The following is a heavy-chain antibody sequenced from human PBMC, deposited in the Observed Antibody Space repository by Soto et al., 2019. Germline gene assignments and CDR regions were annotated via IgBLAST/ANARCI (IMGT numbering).Heavy chain of an antibody. CDR3: AKVGELAVGGFDY. J-gene: IGHJ4*02. D-gene: IGHD2-15*01. CDR1: GFTFSSYA. V-gene: IGHV3-23*01. Sequence: EVQLLESGGGLVQPGGSLRLSCAASGFTFSSYAMSWVRQAPGKGLEWVSRISDTGGSTYYAHSVKGRFTISRDSSKNTLTLQVNSLRADDTAIYYCAKVGELAVGGFDYWGQGTLVTVSS. CDR2: ISDTGGST.